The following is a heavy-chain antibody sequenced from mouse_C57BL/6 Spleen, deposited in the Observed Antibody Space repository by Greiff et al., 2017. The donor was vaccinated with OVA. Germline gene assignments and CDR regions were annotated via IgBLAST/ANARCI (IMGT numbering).Heavy chain of an antibody. Sequence: VHVKQSGAELVRPGASVKLSCTASGFNIKDDYMHWVKQRPEQGLEWIGWIDPENGDTEYASKFQGKATITADTSSNTAYLQLSSLTSEDTAVYYCTPYGNFAYWGQGTLVTVSA. CDR1: GFNIKDDY. D-gene: IGHD2-1*01. CDR3: TPYGNFAY. CDR2: IDPENGDT. J-gene: IGHJ3*01. V-gene: IGHV14-4*01.